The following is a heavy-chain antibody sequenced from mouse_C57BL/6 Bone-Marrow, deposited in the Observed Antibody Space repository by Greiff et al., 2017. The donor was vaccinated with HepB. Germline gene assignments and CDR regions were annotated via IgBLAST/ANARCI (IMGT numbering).Heavy chain of an antibody. V-gene: IGHV1-26*01. Sequence: VQLQQSGPELVKPGASVKISCKASGYTFTDYYMNWVKQSHGKSLEWIGDINPNNGGTSYNQKFKGKATLTVDKSSSTAYMELRSLTSEDSAVYYCARARDYALAYWGQGTLVTVSA. D-gene: IGHD2-4*01. CDR3: ARARDYALAY. J-gene: IGHJ3*01. CDR1: GYTFTDYY. CDR2: INPNNGGT.